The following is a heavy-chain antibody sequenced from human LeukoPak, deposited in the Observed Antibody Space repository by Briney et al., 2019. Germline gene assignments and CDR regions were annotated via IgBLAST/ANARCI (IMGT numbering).Heavy chain of an antibody. D-gene: IGHD2-21*02. CDR1: GSIFTSYW. CDR3: ARHGEYCGGDCYAGMDV. J-gene: IGHJ6*02. V-gene: IGHV5-51*01. CDR2: IYPGDSDT. Sequence: GASLQISCEGSGSIFTSYWIGWVRQLPGKGLEWMGIIYPGDSDTRYSPSFQGQVTISADKSISTAYLQWSSLKASDTAMYYCARHGEYCGGDCYAGMDVWGQGTTVTVSS.